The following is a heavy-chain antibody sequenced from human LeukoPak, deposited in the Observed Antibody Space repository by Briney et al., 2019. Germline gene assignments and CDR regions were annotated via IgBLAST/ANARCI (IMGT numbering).Heavy chain of an antibody. Sequence: ASVKVSCKASGYTFTSFAMHWVRQAPGQRLEWMGWISAGNGNTKYSQKFQGRVTITRDTSASTAYMELSSLRSEDTAVYYCAREARRYSGYELGYWGQGTLVTVSS. CDR2: ISAGNGNT. V-gene: IGHV1-3*01. CDR3: AREARRYSGYELGY. CDR1: GYTFTSFA. J-gene: IGHJ4*02. D-gene: IGHD5-12*01.